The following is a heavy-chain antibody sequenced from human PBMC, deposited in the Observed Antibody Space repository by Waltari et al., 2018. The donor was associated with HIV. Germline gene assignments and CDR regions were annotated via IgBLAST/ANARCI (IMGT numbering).Heavy chain of an antibody. Sequence: QVQLVQSGADVKKPGASVTVSCTVSGYTLPALSIHWVRQASGKGLEWMEGFDPEDGETIYAQKFQGRVTMTEDTSTDTAYMELSSLRSEDTAVYYCVTEGYGSGTHLGMDVWGQGTTVTVSS. V-gene: IGHV1-24*01. CDR2: FDPEDGET. CDR1: GYTLPALS. CDR3: VTEGYGSGTHLGMDV. D-gene: IGHD3-10*01. J-gene: IGHJ6*02.